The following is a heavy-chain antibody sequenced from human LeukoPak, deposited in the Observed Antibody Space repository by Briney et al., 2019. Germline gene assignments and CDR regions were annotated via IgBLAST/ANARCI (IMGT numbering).Heavy chain of an antibody. J-gene: IGHJ3*02. CDR2: VKSKTYGGTR. CDR1: GFTLNNAW. D-gene: IGHD3-10*01. Sequence: SGGSLRLSCAASGFTLNNAWMSWVRQAPGKGLEWVGRVKSKTYGGTRDYAAVVKGRFTISRDDSSNTLFLQMSSLRTEDTAVYFCVTDLGSGRRSDAFDIWGQGTMVTVSS. V-gene: IGHV3-15*01. CDR3: VTDLGSGRRSDAFDI.